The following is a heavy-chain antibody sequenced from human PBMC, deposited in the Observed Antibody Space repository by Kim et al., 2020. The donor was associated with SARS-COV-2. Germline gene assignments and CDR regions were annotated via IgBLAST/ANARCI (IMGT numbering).Heavy chain of an antibody. J-gene: IGHJ1*01. D-gene: IGHD3-16*01. CDR1: GDSMNIYY. Sequence: SETLSLTCTVSGDSMNIYYWSWIRQPPGKGLEWIGYIYYSGSTIYNPSLKSRVTISIDTSKKQVSLRVSSVTAADAAMYYCARGPYDYLIQHWGQGALVTVSS. CDR3: ARGPYDYLIQH. CDR2: IYYSGST. V-gene: IGHV4-59*01.